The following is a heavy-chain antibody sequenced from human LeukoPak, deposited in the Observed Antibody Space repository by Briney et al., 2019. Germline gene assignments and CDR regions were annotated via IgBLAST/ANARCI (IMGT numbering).Heavy chain of an antibody. J-gene: IGHJ6*02. CDR1: GGTFSSYA. Sequence: GASVKASCKASGGTFSSYAISWVRQAPGQGLEWMGRIIPILGIANYAQKFQGRVTITADKSASTAYMELSSLRSEDTAVYYCARDPSRGFLEPYYYYGMDVWGQGTTVTVSS. V-gene: IGHV1-69*04. CDR2: IIPILGIA. D-gene: IGHD3-3*01. CDR3: ARDPSRGFLEPYYYYGMDV.